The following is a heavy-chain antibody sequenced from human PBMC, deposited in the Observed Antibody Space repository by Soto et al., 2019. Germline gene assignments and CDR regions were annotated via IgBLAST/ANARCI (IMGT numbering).Heavy chain of an antibody. Sequence: ASVSVSCKVSGYTLTELSMHWVRQAPGKGLEWMGGFDPEDGETIYAQKFQGRVTMTEDTSTDTAYMELSSLRSEDTAVYYCATWLRTGGLGNYYYGMDVWGQGTTVTVSS. D-gene: IGHD2-15*01. CDR3: ATWLRTGGLGNYYYGMDV. CDR2: FDPEDGET. V-gene: IGHV1-24*01. J-gene: IGHJ6*02. CDR1: GYTLTELS.